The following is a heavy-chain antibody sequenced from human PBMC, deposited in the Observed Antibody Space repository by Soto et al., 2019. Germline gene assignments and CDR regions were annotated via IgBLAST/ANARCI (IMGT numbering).Heavy chain of an antibody. J-gene: IGHJ6*02. V-gene: IGHV1-18*04. CDR1: GYTFTSYC. CDR2: ISAYNGNT. Sequence: ASVKVSCKSSGYTFTSYCISWVRQAPGQGLEWMGWISAYNGNTNYAQKLQGRVTMTTDTSTSTAYMELRSLRSDDTAVYYCARDWAANYYGMDVWGQGTTVTVSS. CDR3: ARDWAANYYGMDV. D-gene: IGHD2-15*01.